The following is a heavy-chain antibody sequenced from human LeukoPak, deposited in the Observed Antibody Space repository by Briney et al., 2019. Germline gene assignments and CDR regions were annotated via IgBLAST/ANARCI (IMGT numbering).Heavy chain of an antibody. CDR1: GFTFSSYG. CDR2: IYHSGRT. CDR3: ARAYYYDSSGYYHEFDY. D-gene: IGHD3-22*01. V-gene: IGHV4-38-2*01. J-gene: IGHJ4*02. Sequence: GSLRLSCAASGFTFSSYGMHWVRQAPGKGLEWIGSIYHSGRTFYNPSLKSRVTISVDTSKNQFSLKLTSVTAADTAVYYCARAYYYDSSGYYHEFDYWGQGTLVTVSS.